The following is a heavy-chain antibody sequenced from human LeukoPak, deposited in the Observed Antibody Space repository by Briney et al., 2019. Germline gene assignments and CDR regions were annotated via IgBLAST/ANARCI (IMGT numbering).Heavy chain of an antibody. CDR1: GDSISSSNSY. V-gene: IGHV4-39*01. Sequence: SETLSLTCIVSGDSISSSNSYWGWIRQPPGKGLEWIGSIYYSGSTYYNPSLKSRVTISVDTSKNQFSLKLSSVTAADTAVYYCARLRLGMPDYWGQGTLVTVSS. CDR2: IYYSGST. D-gene: IGHD7-27*01. CDR3: ARLRLGMPDY. J-gene: IGHJ4*02.